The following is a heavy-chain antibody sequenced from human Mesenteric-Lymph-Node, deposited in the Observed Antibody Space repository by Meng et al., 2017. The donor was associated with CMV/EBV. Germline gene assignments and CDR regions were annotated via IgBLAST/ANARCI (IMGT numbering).Heavy chain of an antibody. CDR1: GGSISSSSYY. D-gene: IGHD3-22*01. Sequence: SETLSLTCTVSGGSISSSSYYWGWIRQPPGKGLEWIGSIYYSGSTYYNPSLKSRVTISVDTSKNQFSLKLSSVTAADTAVYYCARDRGYGISGYFDYWGQGTLVTVSS. J-gene: IGHJ4*02. V-gene: IGHV4-39*07. CDR3: ARDRGYGISGYFDY. CDR2: IYYSGST.